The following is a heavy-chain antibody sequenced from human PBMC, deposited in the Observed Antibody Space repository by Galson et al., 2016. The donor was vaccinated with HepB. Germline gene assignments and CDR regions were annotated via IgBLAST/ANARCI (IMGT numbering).Heavy chain of an antibody. CDR2: IQWDDDQ. CDR1: GFSLPTSCVA. Sequence: PALVTPPRTLTLTCTLSGFSLPTSCVAVGWIRRPPGKALEWLALIQWDDDQRYSQALKRRLRITKDHTKNQVVLTMTNIDPVDTATYYRLHIVHSGSYYYFAYWGQGTLVTVSS. V-gene: IGHV2-5*02. D-gene: IGHD1-26*01. J-gene: IGHJ4*02. CDR3: LHIVHSGSYYYFAY.